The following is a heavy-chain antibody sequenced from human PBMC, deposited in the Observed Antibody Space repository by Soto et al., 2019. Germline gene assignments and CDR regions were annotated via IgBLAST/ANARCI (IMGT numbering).Heavy chain of an antibody. D-gene: IGHD3-10*01. J-gene: IGHJ6*01. CDR1: GFTFSSYA. V-gene: IGHV3-30-3*01. CDR2: ISYDGSNK. Sequence: QVQLVESGGGVVQPGRSLRLSCAASGFTFSSYAMHWVRQAPGKGLEWVAVISYDGSNKYYADSVKGRFTISRDNSKNTLYLQMNSLRAEDTAVYYCARLGSGELVYYYYGMDVW. CDR3: ARLGSGELVYYYYGMDV.